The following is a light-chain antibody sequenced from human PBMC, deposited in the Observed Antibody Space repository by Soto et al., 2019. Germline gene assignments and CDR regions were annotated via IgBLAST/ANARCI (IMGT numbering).Light chain of an antibody. V-gene: IGKV3-11*01. J-gene: IGKJ1*01. CDR1: QSVSSY. CDR2: DAS. CDR3: QQHSHWPPWT. Sequence: IVWTQSPATLSLSPGERATLSCRASQSVSSYLAWYQQKPGQAPRLLIYDASNRATGIPARFSGSGSGTDFTLTISNLEPEDFAVYYCQQHSHWPPWTFGQGTKVDIK.